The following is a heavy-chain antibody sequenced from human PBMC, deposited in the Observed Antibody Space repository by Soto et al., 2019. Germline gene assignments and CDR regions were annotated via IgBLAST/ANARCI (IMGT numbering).Heavy chain of an antibody. J-gene: IGHJ6*02. CDR3: ASRDGYNFGYYYYGMDV. CDR2: IIPIFGTA. CDR1: GGTFSSYA. D-gene: IGHD5-12*01. Sequence: QVQLVQSGAEVKKPGSLVKVSCKASGGTFSSYAISWVRQAPGQGLEWMGGIIPIFGTANYAQKFQGRVTITADESTSTAYMELSSLRSEDTAVYYCASRDGYNFGYYYYGMDVWGQGTTVTVSS. V-gene: IGHV1-69*12.